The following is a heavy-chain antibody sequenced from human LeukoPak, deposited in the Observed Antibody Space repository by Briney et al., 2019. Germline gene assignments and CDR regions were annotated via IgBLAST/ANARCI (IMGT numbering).Heavy chain of an antibody. CDR1: GFTFSDYW. CDR2: IRQDGSEK. J-gene: IGHJ4*02. D-gene: IGHD3-10*01. CDR3: ARERASENYIKATPFDL. V-gene: IGHV3-7*01. Sequence: GGSLRLSCAASGFTFSDYWMSWVRRAPGKGLEWVANIRQDGSEKYYVESARGRFTMSRDNAKNSLYLQMNYLRAEDTAVYYCARERASENYIKATPFDLWGQGTLVTVSS.